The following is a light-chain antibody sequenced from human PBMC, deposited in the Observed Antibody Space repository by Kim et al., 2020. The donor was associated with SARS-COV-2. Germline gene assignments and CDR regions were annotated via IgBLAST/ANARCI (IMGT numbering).Light chain of an antibody. J-gene: IGKJ1*01. CDR1: QGNNSA. CDR3: QQYRIYWT. Sequence: GDRVSITCRASQGNNSALAWYQQKPGKAPKLLIYGASSLRSAVPSRCSGSGSGTEFTLTISGLQPYDVATYYCQQYRIYWTFGQGTKVEI. CDR2: GAS. V-gene: IGKV1-13*02.